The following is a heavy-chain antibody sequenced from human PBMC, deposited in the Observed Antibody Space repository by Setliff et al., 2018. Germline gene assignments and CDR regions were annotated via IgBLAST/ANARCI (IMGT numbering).Heavy chain of an antibody. V-gene: IGHV1-18*01. D-gene: IGHD3-22*01. CDR3: ARERAYDGLNYYGMDV. Sequence: ASVKVSCKSSGFTFTDYGVTWVRQAPGQGLEWMGWINNYNFNTQYAQKFQGRVTVTTDTSTITAYMELRSLRSDDTAVYYCARERAYDGLNYYGMDVWGQGTTVTVSS. CDR2: INNYNFNT. CDR1: GFTFTDYG. J-gene: IGHJ6*01.